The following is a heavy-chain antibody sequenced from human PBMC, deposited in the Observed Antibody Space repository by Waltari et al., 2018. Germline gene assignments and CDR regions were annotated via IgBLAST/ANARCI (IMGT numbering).Heavy chain of an antibody. J-gene: IGHJ4*02. CDR3: ARGSTVGVRGSCNFDY. Sequence: QVQLQQWGAGLLKPSETLSLTCAVYGGSFSGYYWSWIRQPPWKGLEWIGEINHSGSTTYNPSLKSRVTISVATSKNQFSLKLSSVTAADTAVYYCARGSTVGVRGSCNFDYWGQGTLVTVSS. V-gene: IGHV4-34*01. CDR2: INHSGST. CDR1: GGSFSGYY. D-gene: IGHD2-15*01.